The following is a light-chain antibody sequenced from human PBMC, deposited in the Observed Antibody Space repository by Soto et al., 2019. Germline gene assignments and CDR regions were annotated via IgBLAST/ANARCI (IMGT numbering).Light chain of an antibody. J-gene: IGKJ1*01. CDR3: HQYGSLHCT. Sequence: EIVLTQSPGILSLSPGERATLSCRASQSVSSSYLAWYQQKPGQAPSLLIYGASSRDTGIPDRFSSSGSGEDFALATSILEADDFAVYYCHQYGSLHCTFAQATKVEI. CDR2: GAS. CDR1: QSVSSSY. V-gene: IGKV3-20*01.